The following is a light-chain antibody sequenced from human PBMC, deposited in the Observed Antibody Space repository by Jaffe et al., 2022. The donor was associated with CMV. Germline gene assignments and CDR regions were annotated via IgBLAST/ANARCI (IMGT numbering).Light chain of an antibody. CDR2: DVS. CDR1: SSDVGAYNC. J-gene: IGLJ3*02. Sequence: QSALTQPASVSGSPGQSITISCTGTSSDVGAYNCVSWYQQHPGKAPQLIIFDVSHRPSGVSDRFSGSKSGNTASLTISGLQAEDEADYYCSSYTTSSAWVFGGRTRLTVL. V-gene: IGLV2-14*03. CDR3: SSYTTSSAWV.